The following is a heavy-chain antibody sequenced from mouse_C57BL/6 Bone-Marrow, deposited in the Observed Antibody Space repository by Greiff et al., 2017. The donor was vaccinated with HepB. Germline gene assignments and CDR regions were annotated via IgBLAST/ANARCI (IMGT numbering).Heavy chain of an antibody. CDR2: ISSGGDYI. J-gene: IGHJ4*01. V-gene: IGHV5-9-1*02. D-gene: IGHD2-5*01. Sequence: EVNVVESGEGLVKPGGSLKLSCAASGFTFSSYAMSWVRQTPEKRLEWVAYISSGGDYIDYADTVKGRFTISRDNARNTLYLQMSSLKSEDTAMYYCTREHSNYFMDYWGQGTSVTVSS. CDR3: TREHSNYFMDY. CDR1: GFTFSSYA.